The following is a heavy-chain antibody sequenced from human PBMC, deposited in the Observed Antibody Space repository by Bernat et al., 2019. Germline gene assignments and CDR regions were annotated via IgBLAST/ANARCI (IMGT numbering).Heavy chain of an antibody. CDR3: SRGGWSGYYPEY. CDR1: GYTFTSYG. CDR2: ISAYNGNT. J-gene: IGHJ4*02. V-gene: IGHV1-18*01. D-gene: IGHD3-3*01. Sequence: QLVQPVAAVETDGAPVKFSCKASGYTFTSYGISWVRQAPGQGLEWMGWISAYNGNTNYAQKLQGRVTMTTDTSTSTAYMELRSMRADDTAVYYCSRGGWSGYYPEYWGQGILVIV.